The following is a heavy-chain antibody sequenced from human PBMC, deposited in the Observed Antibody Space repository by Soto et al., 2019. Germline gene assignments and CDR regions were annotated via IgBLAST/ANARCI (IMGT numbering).Heavy chain of an antibody. CDR2: IYYTGTT. CDR1: GGSISSGGYC. CDR3: ARAPISTTVTKRQFDY. V-gene: IGHV4-31*03. Sequence: SETLSLTCSVSGGSISSGGYCWNWIRQHPGKGLEWIGYIYYTGTTYYNPSLKSRVTISVDTSRNQFSLKLSSVTAADTAVYYCARAPISTTVTKRQFDYWGQGTLVTVSS. J-gene: IGHJ4*02. D-gene: IGHD4-17*01.